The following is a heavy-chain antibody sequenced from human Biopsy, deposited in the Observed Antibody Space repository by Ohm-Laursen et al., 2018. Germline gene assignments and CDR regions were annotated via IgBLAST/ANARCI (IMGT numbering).Heavy chain of an antibody. V-gene: IGHV4-59*07. D-gene: IGHD5-18*01. CDR2: VYDSEST. J-gene: IGHJ4*02. CDR3: ARGSSYGYDFDY. CDR1: GGSISGYY. Sequence: SDTLSLTWTVSGGSISGYYWSWIRQPPGKGLEWIGYVYDSESTNFNPSLKSRVTISVDTSKNQFSLKLSSVTAADTAVYFCARGSSYGYDFDYWGQGTLVAVSS.